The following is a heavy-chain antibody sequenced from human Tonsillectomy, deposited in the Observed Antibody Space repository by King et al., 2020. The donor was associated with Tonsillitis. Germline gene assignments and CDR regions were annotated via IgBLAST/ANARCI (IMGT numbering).Heavy chain of an antibody. Sequence: VQLVESGGGLVKPGGSLRLSCAASGFTFSNAWMSWVRQAPGKGLEWVGRIKSKTDGGTTDYAAPVKGRFTISRDDSKNTLYLQMNSLKTEDTAVYYCPPSSSGTSWGGSDVLDIWAKGQWSPSLQ. V-gene: IGHV3-15*01. CDR2: IKSKTDGGTT. J-gene: IGHJ3*02. CDR1: GFTFSNAW. D-gene: IGHD1-26*01. CDR3: PPSSSGTSWGGSDVLDI.